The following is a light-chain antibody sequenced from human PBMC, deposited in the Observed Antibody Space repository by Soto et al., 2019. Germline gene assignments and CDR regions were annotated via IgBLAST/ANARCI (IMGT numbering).Light chain of an antibody. CDR1: QSVSSN. J-gene: IGKJ4*01. V-gene: IGKV3-15*01. CDR3: QQYDNWPLT. CDR2: GAS. Sequence: EIVMTQSPATLPVSPGEGATLSCRASQSVSSNLAWYQQKPGQAPRFLIYGASTRATGIPARFSGSGSGTEFTLTISSLQSEDFAVYYCQQYDNWPLTFGGGTKVEIK.